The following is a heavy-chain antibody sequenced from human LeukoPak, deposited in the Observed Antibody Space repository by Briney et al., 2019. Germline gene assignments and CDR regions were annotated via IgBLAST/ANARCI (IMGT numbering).Heavy chain of an antibody. Sequence: GGSLRLSCVASGFTFSSYGMNWVRQAPGKGLEWVSYISSSGSTIYYADSVKGRFTISRDNAKNSLYLQMNSLRAEDTAVYYCAELGITMIGGVWGKGTTVTISS. J-gene: IGHJ6*04. CDR2: ISSSGSTI. CDR1: GFTFSSYG. V-gene: IGHV3-48*03. D-gene: IGHD3-10*02. CDR3: AELGITMIGGV.